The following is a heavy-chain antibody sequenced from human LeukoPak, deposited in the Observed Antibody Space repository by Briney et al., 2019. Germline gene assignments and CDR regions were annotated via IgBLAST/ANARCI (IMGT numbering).Heavy chain of an antibody. Sequence: GGSLRLSCVASGFTFSSYGMNWVRQAPGKGLEWVSYISSSGSTIYYADSVKGRFTISRDNAKNSLYLQMNSLRAEDTAVYYCAELGITMIGGVWGKGTTVTISS. J-gene: IGHJ6*04. CDR2: ISSSGSTI. CDR1: GFTFSSYG. V-gene: IGHV3-48*03. D-gene: IGHD3-10*02. CDR3: AELGITMIGGV.